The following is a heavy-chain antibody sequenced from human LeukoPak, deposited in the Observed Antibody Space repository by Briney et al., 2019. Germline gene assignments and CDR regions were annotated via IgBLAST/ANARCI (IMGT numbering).Heavy chain of an antibody. CDR1: GFTFSSYE. D-gene: IGHD3-22*01. J-gene: IGHJ6*02. V-gene: IGHV3-48*03. CDR2: ISSSGSTI. CDR3: ARRYDASEYYYYGMDV. Sequence: GGSLRLSCAASGFTFSSYEMNWVRQAPGKGLEWVSYISSSGSTIYYADSVKGRFTISRDNAENSLYLQMNSLRAEDTAVYYCARRYDASEYYYYGMDVWGQGTTVTVSS.